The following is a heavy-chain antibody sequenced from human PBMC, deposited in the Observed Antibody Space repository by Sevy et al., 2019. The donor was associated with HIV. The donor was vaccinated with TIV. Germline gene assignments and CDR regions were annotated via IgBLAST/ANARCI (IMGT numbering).Heavy chain of an antibody. J-gene: IGHJ6*02. CDR1: GFTFSSYE. CDR3: AREERWPHRYGMDV. CDR2: ISSSGSTI. Sequence: GGSLRLSCAASGFTFSSYEMNWVRQAPGKGLEWVSYISSSGSTIYYADSVKGRFTISRDNAKNSLYLQMNSLRAEDTAVYYCAREERWPHRYGMDVWGQGTTVTVSS. V-gene: IGHV3-48*03.